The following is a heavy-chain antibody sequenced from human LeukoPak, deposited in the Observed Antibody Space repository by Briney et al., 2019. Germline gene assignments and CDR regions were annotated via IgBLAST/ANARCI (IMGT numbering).Heavy chain of an antibody. V-gene: IGHV3-30*02. CDR3: AKDFYDSSGYYHYYYYYMDV. D-gene: IGHD3-22*01. CDR1: GFTFSSYG. J-gene: IGHJ6*03. CDR2: IRYDGSNK. Sequence: PGGSLRLSCAASGFTFSSYGMHWVRQAPGKGLEWVAFIRYDGSNKYYADSVKGRFTISRDNSKNTLYLQMNSLRAEDTAVYYCAKDFYDSSGYYHYYYYYMDVWGKGTTVTISS.